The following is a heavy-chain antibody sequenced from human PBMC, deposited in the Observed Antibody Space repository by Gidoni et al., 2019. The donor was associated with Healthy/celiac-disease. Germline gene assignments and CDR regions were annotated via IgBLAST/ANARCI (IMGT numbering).Heavy chain of an antibody. CDR2: IYYSGST. Sequence: QLQLQESGPGLVTPSETLSLTCTVSGGSIRSSSSYWGWIRQPPGKGLEWLGSIYYSGSTYYNPSLKSRVTISVDTSKNQFSLKLSSVTAADTAVYYCARLEWLETNWFDPWGQGTLVTVSS. CDR3: ARLEWLETNWFDP. V-gene: IGHV4-39*01. CDR1: GGSIRSSSSY. D-gene: IGHD3-3*01. J-gene: IGHJ5*02.